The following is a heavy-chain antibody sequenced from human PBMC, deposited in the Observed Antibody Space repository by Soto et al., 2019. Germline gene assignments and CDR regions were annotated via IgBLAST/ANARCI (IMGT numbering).Heavy chain of an antibody. CDR2: IRSKTYGGTT. Sequence: PGGSLRLSCTASGFTFGDYAMSWFRQAPGKGLEWVGFIRSKTYGGTTEYAASVKGRFTISRDDSKNIAYLQMNSLKTEDTAVYYCTIAYASGSYYFDEWGQGTLVTVSS. D-gene: IGHD3-10*01. CDR3: TIAYASGSYYFDE. J-gene: IGHJ4*02. CDR1: GFTFGDYA. V-gene: IGHV3-49*03.